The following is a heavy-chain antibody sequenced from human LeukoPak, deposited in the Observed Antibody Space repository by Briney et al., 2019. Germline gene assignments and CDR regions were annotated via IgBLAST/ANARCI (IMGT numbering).Heavy chain of an antibody. J-gene: IGHJ4*02. D-gene: IGHD6-13*01. Sequence: PSETLSLTCTVSGAPISSSRYYWGWIRQPPGKGLERIGTFYYSGSTYYNPSLKSRVTISVDTSKNQISLHLRSVTAADTAVYFCARDQGSSNWYYYWGQGTLVTVSS. V-gene: IGHV4-39*07. CDR2: FYYSGST. CDR3: ARDQGSSNWYYY. CDR1: GAPISSSRYY.